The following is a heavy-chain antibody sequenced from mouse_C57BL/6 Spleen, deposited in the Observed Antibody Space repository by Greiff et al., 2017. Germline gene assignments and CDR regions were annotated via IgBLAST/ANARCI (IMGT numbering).Heavy chain of an antibody. D-gene: IGHD3-3*01. CDR2: ISDGGSYT. V-gene: IGHV5-4*03. CDR3: ARGDGFAY. CDR1: GFTFSSYA. Sequence: EVKVVESGGGLVKPGGSLKLSCAASGFTFSSYAMSWVRQTPDKRLEWVATISDGGSYTYYPDNVKGRFTISRDNAKNNLYLQMSHLKSEDTAMYYCARGDGFAYWGQGTLVTVSA. J-gene: IGHJ3*01.